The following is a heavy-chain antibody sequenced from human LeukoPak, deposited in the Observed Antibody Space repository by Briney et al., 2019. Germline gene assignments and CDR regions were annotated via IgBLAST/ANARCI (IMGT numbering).Heavy chain of an antibody. J-gene: IGHJ6*03. CDR3: ARIRVAAGMQDYYYMDV. Sequence: SVKVSFKASGGTFISYAISWVRQAPGQGLEWMGGIIPIFGTVNYAQKFQGRVTITTDESTSTAYMELSSLRSKDTAVYYCARIRVAAGMQDYYYMDVWGKGTTVTVSS. D-gene: IGHD6-13*01. CDR1: GGTFISYA. CDR2: IIPIFGTV. V-gene: IGHV1-69*05.